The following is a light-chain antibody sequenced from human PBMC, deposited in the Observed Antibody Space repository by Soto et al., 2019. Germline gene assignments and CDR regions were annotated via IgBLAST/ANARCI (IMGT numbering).Light chain of an antibody. Sequence: IHMTHSPASLSASVLSRVSITFLASQGINNYLSWYQQKPGKVPKVLIYAASTLQPGVPSRFSGSGSGTDFTLTINSLQPDDIATYYCQNYDSDPITFGQGTRLEIK. CDR2: AAS. CDR1: QGINNY. J-gene: IGKJ5*01. CDR3: QNYDSDPIT. V-gene: IGKV1-27*01.